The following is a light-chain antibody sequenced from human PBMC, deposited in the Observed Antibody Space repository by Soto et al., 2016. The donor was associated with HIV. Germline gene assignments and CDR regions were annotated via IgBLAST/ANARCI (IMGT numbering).Light chain of an antibody. CDR1: NIGSKS. J-gene: IGLJ2*01. V-gene: IGLV3-21*02. CDR3: QVWDSSSDHVI. Sequence: SYVLTQPPSVSVAPGQTAKITCGRNNIGSKSVHWYQQKAGQAPVLVVYDDSDRPSGIPERFSGSNSGNTATLTISRVEAADEADYYCQVWDSSSDHVIFGGGTKLTVL. CDR2: DDS.